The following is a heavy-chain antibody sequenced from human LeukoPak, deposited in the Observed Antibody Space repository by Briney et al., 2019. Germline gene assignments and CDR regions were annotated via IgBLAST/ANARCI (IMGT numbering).Heavy chain of an antibody. CDR2: IYYSGST. CDR3: ARDNWNYGSSMDV. CDR1: GGAVSSTAYC. D-gene: IGHD1-7*01. J-gene: IGHJ6*02. V-gene: IGHV4-61*08. Sequence: SETLSLTCAVSGGAVSSTAYCWSWVRQTPGKGLEWIGYIYYSGSTNYNPSLKSRVTISVDTSKNQFSLKLSSVTAADTAVYYCARDNWNYGSSMDVWGQGTTVTVSS.